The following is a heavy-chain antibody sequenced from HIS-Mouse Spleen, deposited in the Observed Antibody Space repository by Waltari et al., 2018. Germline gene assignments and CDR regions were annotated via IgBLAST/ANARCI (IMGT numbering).Heavy chain of an antibody. V-gene: IGHV4-39*07. Sequence: QLQLQESGPGLVKPSATLSLTCTVPGGSIRSISYYWGWIRQPPGKGLEWIGSIYYSGSTYYNPSLKSRVTISVDTSKNQFSLKLSSVTAADTAVYYCAREIPYSSSWYDWYFDLWGRGTLVTVSS. D-gene: IGHD6-13*01. CDR2: IYYSGST. J-gene: IGHJ2*01. CDR1: GGSIRSISYY. CDR3: AREIPYSSSWYDWYFDL.